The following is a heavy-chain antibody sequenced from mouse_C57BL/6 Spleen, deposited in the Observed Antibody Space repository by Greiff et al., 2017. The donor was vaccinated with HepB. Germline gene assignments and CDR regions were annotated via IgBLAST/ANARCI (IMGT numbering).Heavy chain of an antibody. J-gene: IGHJ1*03. Sequence: EVQLQQSGAELVKPGASVKLSCTASGFNIKDYYMHWVKQRPEQGLEWIGRIDPEDGETKYDQKFQGKATITVDTSSNTAYLQLSSLTSEDTAVYYCARRDGSRGYFDVWGTGTTVTVSS. CDR1: GFNIKDYY. CDR3: ARRDGSRGYFDV. CDR2: IDPEDGET. V-gene: IGHV14-2*01. D-gene: IGHD1-1*01.